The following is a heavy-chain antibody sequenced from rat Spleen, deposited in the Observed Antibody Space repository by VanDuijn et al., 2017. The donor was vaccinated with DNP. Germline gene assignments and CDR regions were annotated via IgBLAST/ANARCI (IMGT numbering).Heavy chain of an antibody. D-gene: IGHD1-4*01. CDR3: TRGGYPGDAMDA. V-gene: IGHV2S12*01. J-gene: IGHJ4*01. CDR1: GFSLLSYG. Sequence: QVQLKESGPGLVQPSQTLSLTCTVSGFSLLSYGVSWVRQPPGMGLEWIAAISSGGNTYYNSALKSRLTISRDTSKGQVFLKMNSLQTEDTAIYFCTRGGYPGDAMDAWGQGTSVTVSS. CDR2: ISSGGNT.